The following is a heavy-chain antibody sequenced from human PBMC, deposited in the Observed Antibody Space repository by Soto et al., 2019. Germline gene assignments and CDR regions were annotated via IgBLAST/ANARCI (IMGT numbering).Heavy chain of an antibody. CDR2: ISGSGGST. CDR1: GFTFSSYA. J-gene: IGHJ5*02. D-gene: IGHD2-2*01. CDR3: AKLVVPAAMIPNWFDP. Sequence: PGGSLRLSCAASGFTFSSYAMSWVRQAPGKGLEWVSAISGSGGSTYYADSVKGRFTISRDNSKNTLYLQMNSLRAEDTAVYYCAKLVVPAAMIPNWFDPWGQGTLVTVSS. V-gene: IGHV3-23*01.